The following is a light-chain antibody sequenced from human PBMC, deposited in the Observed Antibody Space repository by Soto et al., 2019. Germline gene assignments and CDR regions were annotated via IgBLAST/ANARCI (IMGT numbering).Light chain of an antibody. CDR3: SSYTSNYRV. Sequence: QSALTQPASVSGSPGQSITISCTGTSSDVGGYNYVSWYQQHPGKAPKLMIYDVSDRPSGVSNRFSGSKSGNTASLTISGLQAEDEADYYCSSYTSNYRVFGGGTKVTVL. CDR2: DVS. V-gene: IGLV2-14*01. J-gene: IGLJ3*02. CDR1: SSDVGGYNY.